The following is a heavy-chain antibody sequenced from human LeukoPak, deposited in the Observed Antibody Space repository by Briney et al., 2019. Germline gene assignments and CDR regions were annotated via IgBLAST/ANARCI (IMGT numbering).Heavy chain of an antibody. Sequence: GGSLRLSCTASGFTFGDNAMSWFRQAPGKGLEWVGFIRSKAYGGTTEYAASVKGRFTISRDDSKSIAYLQMNSLKTEDTAVYYCTREGGSYSPWGQGTLVTVSS. CDR2: IRSKAYGGTT. CDR1: GFTFGDNA. CDR3: TREGGSYSP. D-gene: IGHD1-26*01. J-gene: IGHJ5*02. V-gene: IGHV3-49*03.